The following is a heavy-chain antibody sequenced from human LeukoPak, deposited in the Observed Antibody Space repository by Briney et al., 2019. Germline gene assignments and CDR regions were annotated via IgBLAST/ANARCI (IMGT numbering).Heavy chain of an antibody. V-gene: IGHV1-69*13. CDR3: ATQLYYYDSSGSHDY. CDR1: GGTFSSYA. Sequence: SVKVSCKASGGTFSSYAISWVRQAPGQGLERMGGIIPIFGTANYAQKFQGRVTITADESTSTAYMELSSLRSEDTAVYYCATQLYYYDSSGSHDYWGQGTLVTVSS. D-gene: IGHD3-22*01. CDR2: IIPIFGTA. J-gene: IGHJ4*02.